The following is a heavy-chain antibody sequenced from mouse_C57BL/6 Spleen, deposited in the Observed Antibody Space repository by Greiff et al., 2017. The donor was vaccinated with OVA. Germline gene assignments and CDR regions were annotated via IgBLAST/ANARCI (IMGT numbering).Heavy chain of an antibody. CDR1: GYSITSGYY. V-gene: IGHV3-6*01. CDR2: ISYDGST. D-gene: IGHD4-1*01. CDR3: AVNWNLYWNFDV. Sequence: EVQLVESGPGLVKPSQSLSLTCSVTGYSITSGYYWNWIRQLPGNKLEWMGYISYDGSTNYNPSLKNRISITRDTSKNQFFLKLNSVTTESTATYYCAVNWNLYWNFDVWGTGATVTVSS. J-gene: IGHJ1*03.